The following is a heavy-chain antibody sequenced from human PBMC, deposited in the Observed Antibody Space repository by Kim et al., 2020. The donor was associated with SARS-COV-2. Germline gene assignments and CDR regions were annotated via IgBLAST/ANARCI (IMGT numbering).Heavy chain of an antibody. CDR1: GFTFRSYA. Sequence: GGSLRLSCAASGFTFRSYAMAWVRQAPGKGLEWVSTVSPAGSATHYAASVKGRFTISRDMSKNTLSLQMDSLRAEDTAVYFCAKDVAGSICGFDCYFD. D-gene: IGHD2-21*01. CDR2: VSPAGSAT. J-gene: IGHJ4*03. V-gene: IGHV3-23*01. CDR3: AKDVAGSICGFDCYFD.